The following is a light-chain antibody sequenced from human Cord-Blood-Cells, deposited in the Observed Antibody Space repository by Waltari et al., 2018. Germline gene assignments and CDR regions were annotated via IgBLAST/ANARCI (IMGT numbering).Light chain of an antibody. Sequence: PXXSVSPGXTXSXXXXGXXXXXXXXCWDQQKPGQSPVLVIYQDSKRPSGIPERFSGSNSGNTATLTISGTQAMDEADYYCQAWDSSTYVFGTGTKVTVL. CDR3: QAWDSSTYV. V-gene: IGLV3-1*01. CDR2: QDS. CDR1: XXXXXX. J-gene: IGLJ1*01.